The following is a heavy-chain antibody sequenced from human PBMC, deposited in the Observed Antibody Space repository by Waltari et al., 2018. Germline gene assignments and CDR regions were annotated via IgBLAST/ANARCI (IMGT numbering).Heavy chain of an antibody. V-gene: IGHV4-34*01. CDR3: ARRVALQYFGSRSQKSHHGMDV. CDR1: GGSFSGFY. J-gene: IGHJ6*02. Sequence: QVQLQQWGAGLLKPSETLSLTCAVYGGSFSGFYWSWIRQSPGKGLEWVGEISHSGVINYNPALKSRVTISRDTSKKQFSLRLSSVTAADTAVYYCARRVALQYFGSRSQKSHHGMDVWGQGTAVTVSS. D-gene: IGHD3-10*01. CDR2: ISHSGVI.